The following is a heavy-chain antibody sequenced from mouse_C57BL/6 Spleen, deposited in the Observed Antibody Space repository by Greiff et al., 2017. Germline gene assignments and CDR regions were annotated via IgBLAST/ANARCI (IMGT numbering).Heavy chain of an antibody. V-gene: IGHV3-6*01. CDR3: ARGRDNYLDY. J-gene: IGHJ2*01. CDR1: GYSITSGYY. CDR2: ISYDGSN. Sequence: EVHLVESGPGLVKPSQSLSLTCSVTGYSITSGYYWNWIRQFPGNKLEWMGYISYDGSNNYNPSLKNRISITRDTSKNQFFLKLNSVTTEDTATYYCARGRDNYLDYWGQGTTLTVSS. D-gene: IGHD1-1*01.